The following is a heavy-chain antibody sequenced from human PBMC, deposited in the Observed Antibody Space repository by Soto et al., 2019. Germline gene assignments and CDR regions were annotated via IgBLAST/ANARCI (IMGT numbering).Heavy chain of an antibody. V-gene: IGHV1-18*01. Sequence: GASVKVSCKASGYTFTSYGISWVRQAPGQGLEWMGWISAYNGNTNYAQKLQGRVTMTTDTSTSTAYMELRSLRSDDTAVYYCARDSSGWFRDAFDIWGQGTMVTVSS. CDR2: ISAYNGNT. J-gene: IGHJ3*02. CDR3: ARDSSGWFRDAFDI. D-gene: IGHD6-19*01. CDR1: GYTFTSYG.